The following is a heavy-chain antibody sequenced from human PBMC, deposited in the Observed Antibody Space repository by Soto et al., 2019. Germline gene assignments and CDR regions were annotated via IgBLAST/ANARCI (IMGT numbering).Heavy chain of an antibody. CDR1: GYNFTSSW. J-gene: IGHJ4*02. Sequence: PGESLKISCRGSGYNFTSSWITWVRQRPGRGLEWMGRVDPSDSYPNYSPSLQGHVTISADRSINTAYLQWNSLQASDTAMYYCTRLATRANFDSWGQGTPVTVSS. V-gene: IGHV5-10-1*01. CDR3: TRLATRANFDS. CDR2: VDPSDSYP.